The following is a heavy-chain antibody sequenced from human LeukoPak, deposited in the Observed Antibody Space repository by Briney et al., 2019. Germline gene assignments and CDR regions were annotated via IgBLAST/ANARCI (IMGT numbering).Heavy chain of an antibody. CDR3: ARGGYGGPVGGAFDI. Sequence: PSETLSLTCTVSGGSISSGDYYWSWIRQPPGKGLEWIGYIYYSGSTYYNPSLKSRVTISIDTPKNQFSLKLSSVTAADTAVYYCARGGYGGPVGGAFDIWGQGTMVTVSS. D-gene: IGHD4-23*01. V-gene: IGHV4-30-4*01. CDR2: IYYSGST. J-gene: IGHJ3*02. CDR1: GGSISSGDYY.